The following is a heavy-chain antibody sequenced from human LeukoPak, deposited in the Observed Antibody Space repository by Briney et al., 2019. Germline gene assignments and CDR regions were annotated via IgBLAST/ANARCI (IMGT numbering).Heavy chain of an antibody. Sequence: SETLSLTCTVSGGSISSSSYYWGWIRQPPGKGLEWIGNIYYSGTTYYNPSLKSRVTISVDTSKNQFSLKLSSVTAADTAVYYCASHQDIVVVNVWGKGTTVTVSS. CDR2: IYYSGTT. D-gene: IGHD2-15*01. CDR1: GGSISSSSYY. J-gene: IGHJ6*04. CDR3: ASHQDIVVVNV. V-gene: IGHV4-39*07.